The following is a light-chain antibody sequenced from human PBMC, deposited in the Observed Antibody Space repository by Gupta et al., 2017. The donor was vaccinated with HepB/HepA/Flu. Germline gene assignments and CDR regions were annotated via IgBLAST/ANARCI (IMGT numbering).Light chain of an antibody. CDR1: QSSSTN. V-gene: IGKV3-15*01. J-gene: IGKJ2*01. CDR3: QQYDRWPYT. CDR2: GAS. Sequence: EIVMTQSPATLSVSPGERATRSCRASQSSSTNLAWYLQKPGQAPRLRIYGASTRATGIPARVSGRRSGTEFTLTISSLQSEDFAVYYCQQYDRWPYTFGQGTKLEIK.